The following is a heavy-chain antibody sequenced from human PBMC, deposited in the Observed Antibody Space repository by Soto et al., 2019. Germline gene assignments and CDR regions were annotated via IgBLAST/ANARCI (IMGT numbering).Heavy chain of an antibody. V-gene: IGHV3-74*01. CDR2: INSDGSST. J-gene: IGHJ5*02. Sequence: PGGSLRLSCAASGFTFSSYWMHWVRQAPGKGLVWVSRINSDGSSTSYADSVKGRFTISRDNAKNTLYLQMNSLRAEDTAVYYCARMDYDFWSGYLNWFDPWGQGTLVTVSS. CDR3: ARMDYDFWSGYLNWFDP. D-gene: IGHD3-3*01. CDR1: GFTFSSYW.